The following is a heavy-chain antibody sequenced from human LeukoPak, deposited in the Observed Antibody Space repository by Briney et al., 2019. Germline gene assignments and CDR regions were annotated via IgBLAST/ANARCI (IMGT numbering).Heavy chain of an antibody. V-gene: IGHV1-2*02. CDR3: AREGPLSSIKH. D-gene: IGHD5-12*01. Sequence: GASVKVSCKASGYIFIGHYMHCVRQAPGQGLEWMGWISPNNGDTDYAQKFQGRVRMTTDTSISTAYMDLSRLTSNDTAMYYRAREGPLSSIKHWGQGTLVTVSS. CDR1: GYIFIGHY. J-gene: IGHJ1*01. CDR2: ISPNNGDT.